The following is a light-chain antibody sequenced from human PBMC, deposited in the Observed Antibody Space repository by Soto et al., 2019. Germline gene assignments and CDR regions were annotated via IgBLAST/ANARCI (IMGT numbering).Light chain of an antibody. Sequence: IVMTQSPATVSVSPGDRVTLSCRASRTVHSNVAWYQHKPGQAPRLLIYGASFRATGMPARFSGSGFGTEFTLTISSLQSEDFAVYYCQQYNNWPRKFGQGTKVDIK. CDR1: RTVHSN. CDR3: QQYNNWPRK. V-gene: IGKV3-15*01. J-gene: IGKJ1*01. CDR2: GAS.